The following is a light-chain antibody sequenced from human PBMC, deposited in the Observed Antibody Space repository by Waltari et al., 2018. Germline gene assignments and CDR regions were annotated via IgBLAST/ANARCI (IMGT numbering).Light chain of an antibody. CDR1: NIGSTS. CDR2: DDR. V-gene: IGLV3-21*02. CDR3: QVWDSSSDHVV. Sequence: SYVLTQPHSVSVAPGQTARITCGGNNIGSTSVHWYQQKPGPAPVLVVYDDRDRPSGIPERFSGSNSGNTATLTISRVEAGDEADYYCQVWDSSSDHVVFGGGTKLTVL. J-gene: IGLJ2*01.